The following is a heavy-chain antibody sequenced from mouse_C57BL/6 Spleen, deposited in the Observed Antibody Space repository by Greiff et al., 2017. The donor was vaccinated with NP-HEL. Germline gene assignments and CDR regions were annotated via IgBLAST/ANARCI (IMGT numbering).Heavy chain of an antibody. CDR1: GYSFTDYN. CDR2: INPNYGTT. J-gene: IGHJ2*01. D-gene: IGHD1-1*01. V-gene: IGHV1-39*01. Sequence: EVQVVESGPELVKPGASVKISCKASGYSFTDYNMNWVKQSNGKSLEWIGVINPNYGTTSYNQKFKGKATLTVDQSSNTAYMQLNSLTSEDSAVYYCASVITTVGYFDYWGQGTTLTVSS. CDR3: ASVITTVGYFDY.